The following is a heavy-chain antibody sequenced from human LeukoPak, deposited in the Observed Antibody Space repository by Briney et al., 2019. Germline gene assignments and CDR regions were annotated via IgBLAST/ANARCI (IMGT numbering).Heavy chain of an antibody. J-gene: IGHJ4*02. CDR2: IYYSGST. CDR3: ARGSRELYYFDY. Sequence: KSSETLSLTCTVSGGSMCSYYWISMRQPPGKGLEWIGYIYYSGSTKYNPSLKSRVTISVDASKTQFSLKLNSVTAADTAVYYCARGSRELYYFDYWGQGTLVTVSS. CDR1: GGSMCSYY. V-gene: IGHV4-59*01. D-gene: IGHD2-2*01.